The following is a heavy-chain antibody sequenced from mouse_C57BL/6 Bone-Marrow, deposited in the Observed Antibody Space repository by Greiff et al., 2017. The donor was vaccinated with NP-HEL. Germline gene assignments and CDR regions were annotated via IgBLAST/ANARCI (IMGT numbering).Heavy chain of an antibody. D-gene: IGHD2-3*01. V-gene: IGHV1-5*01. CDR2: IYPGNSDT. Sequence: VQLQQSGTVLARPGASVKVSCKTSGYTFTSYWMHWVKQRPGQGLEWIGAIYPGNSDTSYNQKFKGKAKLTAVTSASTAYMELSSLTNEDSAVYYCTREGVYDGYYPAWFAYWGQGTLVTVSA. CDR1: GYTFTSYW. J-gene: IGHJ3*01. CDR3: TREGVYDGYYPAWFAY.